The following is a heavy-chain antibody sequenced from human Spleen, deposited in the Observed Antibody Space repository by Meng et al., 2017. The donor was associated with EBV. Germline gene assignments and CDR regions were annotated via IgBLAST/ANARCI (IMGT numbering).Heavy chain of an antibody. CDR2: VYPSGNT. CDR1: GGSVSSPKW. V-gene: IGHV4-4*02. D-gene: IGHD2-8*01. J-gene: IGHJ1*01. CDR3: ARVGSDYANFQV. Sequence: QVQLQGSGPGLLESSGTLSLTGAVSGGSVSSPKWWSWVRQPPGKGLEWIGEVYPSGNTNYNPSLKSRVTISVDKSKNQFSMNLSSVTAADTAIYYCARVGSDYANFQVWGPGTLVTVSS.